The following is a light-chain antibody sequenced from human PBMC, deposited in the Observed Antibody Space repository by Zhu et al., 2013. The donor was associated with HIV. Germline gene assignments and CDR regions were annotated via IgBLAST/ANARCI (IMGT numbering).Light chain of an antibody. V-gene: IGKV1-13*02. CDR1: QGISSA. Sequence: AIQLTQSPSSLSASVGDRVTITCRASQGISSALAWYQQKPGKAPKLLIYDASSLESGVPSRFSGSGSGTDFTLTISSLQPEDFATYYCQQFNSYPCSFGLGDQAGDQT. CDR2: DAS. J-gene: IGKJ2*04. CDR3: QQFNSYPCS.